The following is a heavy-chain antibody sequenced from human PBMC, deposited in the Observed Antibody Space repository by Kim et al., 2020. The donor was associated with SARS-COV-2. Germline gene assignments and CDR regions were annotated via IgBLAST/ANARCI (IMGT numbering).Heavy chain of an antibody. CDR1: GGSFSGYY. CDR2: INHSGST. D-gene: IGHD5-12*01. Sequence: SETLSLTCAVYGGSFSGYYWSWIRQPPGKGLEWIGEINHSGSTNYNPSLKSRVTISVDTSKNQFSLKLSSVTAADTAVYYCARGWIYRFNWFDPWCQGTL. V-gene: IGHV4-34*01. CDR3: ARGWIYRFNWFDP. J-gene: IGHJ5*02.